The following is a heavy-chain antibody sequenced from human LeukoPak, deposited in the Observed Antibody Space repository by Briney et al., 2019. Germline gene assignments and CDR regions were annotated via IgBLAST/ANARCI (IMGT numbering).Heavy chain of an antibody. V-gene: IGHV3-53*01. CDR3: ARDNYHGSGSYPRGETWFDP. D-gene: IGHD3-10*01. CDR2: IYSGGST. J-gene: IGHJ5*02. Sequence: GGSLRLSCAASGFTFSSYSMNWVRQAPGKGLEWVSVIYSGGSTYYADSVKGRFTISRDNSKNTLYLQMNSLRAEDTAVYYCARDNYHGSGSYPRGETWFDPWGQGTLVTVSS. CDR1: GFTFSSYS.